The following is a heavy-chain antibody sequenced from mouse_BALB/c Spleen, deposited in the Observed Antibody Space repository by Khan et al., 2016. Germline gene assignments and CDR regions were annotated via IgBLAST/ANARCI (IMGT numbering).Heavy chain of an antibody. Sequence: QVRLQQSGAELVRPGSSVKISCKASGYAFSRYWMNWVKQRPGQGLEWIGQIYPGDGDTNYNGKFKGKASLTADKSSSTAYMQLSSLTSEDSAVYFCAREGYGYDTFAYWGQGTLVTVSA. CDR1: GYAFSRYW. CDR3: AREGYGYDTFAY. J-gene: IGHJ3*01. D-gene: IGHD2-2*01. V-gene: IGHV1-80*01. CDR2: IYPGDGDT.